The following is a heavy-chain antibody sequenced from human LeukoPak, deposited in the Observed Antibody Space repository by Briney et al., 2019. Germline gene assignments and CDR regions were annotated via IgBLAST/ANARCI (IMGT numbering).Heavy chain of an antibody. J-gene: IGHJ5*02. V-gene: IGHV4-34*01. CDR1: GGSFSGYY. D-gene: IGHD6-13*01. CDR2: INHSINT. CDR3: ASRPPTAAAGTPNGFDP. Sequence: LETLSLTCAVYGGSFSGYYWCWIRQPPGKGLEWIGEINHSINTNYNPSLKIRVTISVDTTKIQFSLNLSSVAAAATAVYYCASRPPTAAAGTPNGFDPWGQGTLATVSS.